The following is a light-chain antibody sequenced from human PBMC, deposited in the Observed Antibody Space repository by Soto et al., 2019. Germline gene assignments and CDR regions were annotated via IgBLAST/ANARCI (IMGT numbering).Light chain of an antibody. CDR2: FGS. CDR3: MQAMQTRWT. CDR1: ESLLHTNGNNY. Sequence: DIVMSQSPLSLRVTPGEPASISCIASESLLHTNGNNYLDWYLQKPGQSPQLLIYFGSTRASGVPDRFSGSGSDTDFTLTISRVEAEDVGVYYCMQAMQTRWTFGQGTKVDIK. J-gene: IGKJ1*01. V-gene: IGKV2-28*01.